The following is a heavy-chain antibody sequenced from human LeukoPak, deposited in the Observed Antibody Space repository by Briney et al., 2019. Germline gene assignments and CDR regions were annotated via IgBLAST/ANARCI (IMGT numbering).Heavy chain of an antibody. CDR1: GFTFSSYG. CDR2: ISYDGSNK. CDR3: AKDLYYDSSGYYSLYYYYYGMDV. Sequence: GGSLRLSCAASGFTFSSYGMHWVRQAPGKGLEWVAVISYDGSNKYYADSVKGRFTISRDNSKNTLYLQMNSLRAEGTAVYYCAKDLYYDSSGYYSLYYYYYGMDVWGQGTTVTVSS. D-gene: IGHD3-22*01. V-gene: IGHV3-30*18. J-gene: IGHJ6*02.